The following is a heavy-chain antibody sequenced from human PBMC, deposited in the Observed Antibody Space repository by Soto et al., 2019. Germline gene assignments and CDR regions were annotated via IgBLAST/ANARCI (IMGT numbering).Heavy chain of an antibody. J-gene: IGHJ4*02. D-gene: IGHD3-3*01. CDR2: INPNSGGT. Sequence: ASVPVSCTASGSTYPGYYMHWVRQEPGQGLEWMGWINPNSGGTNYAQKFQGRVTMTRDTSISTAYMELSRLRSDDTAVYYCARARKATYITGGFDSWGQGSLLTFSS. CDR3: ARARKATYITGGFDS. CDR1: GSTYPGYY. V-gene: IGHV1-2*02.